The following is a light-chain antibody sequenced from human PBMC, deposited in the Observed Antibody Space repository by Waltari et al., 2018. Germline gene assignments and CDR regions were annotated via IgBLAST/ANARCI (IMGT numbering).Light chain of an antibody. Sequence: QSVLTQPPSASGTPGQRVTIPCSGSSSNIGSNSVNWYQHLPGAAPKLLIYSDNQRPSGVPDRFSRSKSGASASLAISGLQSEDEADYYCAAWDVSLNGLVFGGGTKLTVL. V-gene: IGLV1-44*01. CDR3: AAWDVSLNGLV. J-gene: IGLJ2*01. CDR1: SSNIGSNS. CDR2: SDN.